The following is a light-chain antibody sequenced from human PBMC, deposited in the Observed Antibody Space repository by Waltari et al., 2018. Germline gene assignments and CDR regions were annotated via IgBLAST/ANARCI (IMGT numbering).Light chain of an antibody. V-gene: IGKV3-15*01. CDR1: QSVNNN. CDR2: GAS. J-gene: IGKJ1*01. Sequence: EIVMTQSPATLSVSPGERATLSCRASQSVNNNLAWYQQKPGQAPRLLMYGASTRATGIPARFSGSGSETDFTLTISSLKSEDFAVYYCQQYNNWPPWTFGQGTKVEIK. CDR3: QQYNNWPPWT.